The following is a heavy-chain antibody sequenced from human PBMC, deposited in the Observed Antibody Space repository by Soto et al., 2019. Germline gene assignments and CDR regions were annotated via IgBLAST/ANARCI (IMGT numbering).Heavy chain of an antibody. CDR1: GFTFSSYW. CDR2: IKQDGSEK. V-gene: IGHV3-7*05. CDR3: ARRGDILTGPYYYYGMDV. Sequence: GGSLRLSCAASGFTFSSYWMSWVRQAPGKGLEWVANIKQDGSEKYYVDSVKGRFTISRDNAKNSLYLQMNSLRAEDTAVYYCARRGDILTGPYYYYGMDVWGQGTTVTVSS. J-gene: IGHJ6*02. D-gene: IGHD3-9*01.